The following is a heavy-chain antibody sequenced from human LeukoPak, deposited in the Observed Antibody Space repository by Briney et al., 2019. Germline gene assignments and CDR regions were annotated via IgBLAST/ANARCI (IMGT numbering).Heavy chain of an antibody. CDR2: MNPNSGNT. D-gene: IGHD2-21*02. Sequence: ASVKVSCKASGYTFTSYDINWVRQATGQGLEWMGWMNPNSGNTGYAQKFQGRVTMTRNTSISTAYMELSSLRSKDTAAYYCASSPNYCGGDCYSYYFDYWGQGTLVTVSS. CDR1: GYTFTSYD. V-gene: IGHV1-8*01. J-gene: IGHJ4*02. CDR3: ASSPNYCGGDCYSYYFDY.